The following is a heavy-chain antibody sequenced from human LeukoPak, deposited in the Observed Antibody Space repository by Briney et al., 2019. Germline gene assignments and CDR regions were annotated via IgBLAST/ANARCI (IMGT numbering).Heavy chain of an antibody. CDR1: GFTFSSYA. J-gene: IGHJ4*02. CDR3: AKPAQRGVVPAANDY. V-gene: IGHV3-23*01. Sequence: GGSLRLSCAASGFTFSSYAMSWVRQAPGKGLEWVSAISGSGGNTYYADSVKGRFTISRDNSKNTLYLQMNSLSAEDTAVYYCAKPAQRGVVPAANDYWGQGTLVTVSS. CDR2: ISGSGGNT. D-gene: IGHD2-2*01.